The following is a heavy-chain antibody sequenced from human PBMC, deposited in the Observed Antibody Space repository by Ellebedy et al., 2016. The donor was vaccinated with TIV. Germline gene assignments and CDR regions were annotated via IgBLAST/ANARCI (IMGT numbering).Heavy chain of an antibody. Sequence: GESLKISCAASGFTFSSYAMSWVSQAPGMGLEWVSAFGGSGGSTYYADSVKGRFTVSRNNSKNTLYLQMNSLRVEDTAVYYCAKGLTGDRGGWGWYFDLWGRGTLVTVSS. CDR3: AKGLTGDRGGWGWYFDL. CDR1: GFTFSSYA. J-gene: IGHJ2*01. D-gene: IGHD7-27*01. CDR2: FGGSGGST. V-gene: IGHV3-23*01.